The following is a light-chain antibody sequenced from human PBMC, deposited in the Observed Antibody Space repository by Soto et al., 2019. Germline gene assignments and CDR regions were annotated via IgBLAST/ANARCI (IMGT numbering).Light chain of an antibody. CDR3: QQYGSSGT. CDR1: QSVSNNY. V-gene: IGKV3-20*01. CDR2: GAS. J-gene: IGKJ1*01. Sequence: EIVLTQSPGTLSLSPGERATLSCRASQSVSNNYLAWYQQKPGQAPRLLIYGASNRATGIPDRFSGSGSGTDFTLPISRLEPEDFAVYYWQQYGSSGTFGQGTKVEIK.